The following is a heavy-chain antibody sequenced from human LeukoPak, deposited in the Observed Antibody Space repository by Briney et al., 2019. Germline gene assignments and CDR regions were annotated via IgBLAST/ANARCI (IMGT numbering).Heavy chain of an antibody. Sequence: PSETLSLTCTVSGGSIRSYYWSWIRQPPGKGLEWIGYIYYIGSTNYNPSLKSRVTISVDTSKNQFSLKLSSVTAADTAVYYCAFFQGTVEAWGQGTLVTVSS. D-gene: IGHD4-23*01. V-gene: IGHV4-59*08. CDR2: IYYIGST. CDR1: GGSIRSYY. CDR3: AFFQGTVEA. J-gene: IGHJ5*02.